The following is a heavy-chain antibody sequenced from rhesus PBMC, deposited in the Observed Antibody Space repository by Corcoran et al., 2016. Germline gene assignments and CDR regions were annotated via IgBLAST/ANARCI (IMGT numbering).Heavy chain of an antibody. CDR3: ARQNWNAFDF. Sequence: QVQLQESGPGLVKPSETLSLTCAVSGGSISSGYYHWNWIRHSPGKGLGGVGYIALGVSTDYNPSLKRRVTISRDTSKDQFSLKLTSVTAADTAVYYCARQNWNAFDFWGQGLTVTVSS. J-gene: IGHJ3*01. V-gene: IGHV4-122*02. D-gene: IGHD2-15*01. CDR1: GGSISSGYYH. CDR2: IALGVST.